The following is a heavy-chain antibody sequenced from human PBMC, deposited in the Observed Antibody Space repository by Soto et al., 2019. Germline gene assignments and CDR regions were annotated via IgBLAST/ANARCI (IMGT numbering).Heavy chain of an antibody. CDR1: GSSLSSYY. CDR3: ASNPPGLAAAGRVRSDLRNRYGRYFHY. Sequence: HAETLSLTCTVTGSSLSSYYGPLTRQPPEQGLEWTGNIYYSGRTNYNPHLTSRDTISVNTSKNQFSLNLSSVTAADTAVYYCASNPPGLAAAGRVRSDLRNRYGRYFHYWGQGTLVTVSS. D-gene: IGHD6-13*01. J-gene: IGHJ4*02. CDR2: IYYSGRT. V-gene: IGHV4-59*12.